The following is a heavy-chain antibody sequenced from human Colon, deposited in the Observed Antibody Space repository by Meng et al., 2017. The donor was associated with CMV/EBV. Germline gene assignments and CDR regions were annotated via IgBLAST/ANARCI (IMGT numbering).Heavy chain of an antibody. Sequence: QMQLQESGPGLVKPAATLSHTCTASGDPISSGSHSWAWFRQPPGKRLEWIGSMYFSGIADYNPSLKSRVTISLHATQKQFSLRLTSVTAADSAVYFCARDLTNKWFYYWGQGTLVTVSS. D-gene: IGHD1-26*01. V-gene: IGHV4-39*07. CDR3: ARDLTNKWFYY. CDR2: MYFSGIA. J-gene: IGHJ4*02. CDR1: GDPISSGSHS.